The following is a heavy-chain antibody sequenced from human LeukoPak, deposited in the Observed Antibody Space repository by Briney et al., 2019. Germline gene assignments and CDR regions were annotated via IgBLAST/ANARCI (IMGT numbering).Heavy chain of an antibody. CDR1: GGSFSGYY. D-gene: IGHD6-13*01. V-gene: IGHV4-34*01. Sequence: SETLSLTCAVYGGSFSGYYWSWIRQPPGKGLEWIGEINHSGSTNYNPSLKSRVTISVDKSKNQFSLKLSSVTAADTAVYYCARDYGGSSSWSFDYWGQGTLVTVSS. CDR3: ARDYGGSSSWSFDY. CDR2: INHSGST. J-gene: IGHJ4*02.